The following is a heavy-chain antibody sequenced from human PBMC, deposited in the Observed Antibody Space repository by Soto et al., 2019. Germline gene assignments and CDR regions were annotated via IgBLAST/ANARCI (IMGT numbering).Heavy chain of an antibody. J-gene: IGHJ4*02. CDR3: ATSYGSGYRAFDY. CDR2: VNPILSLS. Sequence: QVQLVQSGAEVKRPGSSVKVSCKASGDTFSFYSITWVRQAPGLGREWMGRVNPILSLSNYAQRFQGRVTMTADKSTSTAYMVISSLRSEDTAIYYCATSYGSGYRAFDYWGQGAQVIVSS. V-gene: IGHV1-69*02. CDR1: GDTFSFYS. D-gene: IGHD3-10*01.